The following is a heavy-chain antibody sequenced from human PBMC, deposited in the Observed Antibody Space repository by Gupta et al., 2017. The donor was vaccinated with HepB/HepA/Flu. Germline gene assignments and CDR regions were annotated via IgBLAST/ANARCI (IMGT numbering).Heavy chain of an antibody. CDR1: GYSFTDYY. CDR2: INPRSGST. J-gene: IGHJ4*02. D-gene: IGHD7-27*01. Sequence: QVQLVQSGAEMKEPGASVKVSCKASGYSFTDYYVHWVRQAPGQGLEWMGWINPRSGSTKFAQRFQGRVTLTRDTSISTAYMDLHRLRSDDTAVYYCARSDWGRYDFDYWGQGTLVTVSA. V-gene: IGHV1-2*02. CDR3: ARSDWGRYDFDY.